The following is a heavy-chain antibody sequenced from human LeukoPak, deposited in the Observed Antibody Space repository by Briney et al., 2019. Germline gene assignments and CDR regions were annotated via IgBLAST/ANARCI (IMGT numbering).Heavy chain of an antibody. CDR3: AREQYGDYGMNWFDP. CDR2: ISSSSSTI. J-gene: IGHJ5*02. D-gene: IGHD4-17*01. Sequence: GGSLRLSCAASGFTFSHYEMNWVRQAPGKGLEWVSYISSSSSTIYYADSVKGRFTISRDNAKNSLYLQMNSLRAEDTAVYYCAREQYGDYGMNWFDPWGQGTLVTVSS. CDR1: GFTFSHYE. V-gene: IGHV3-48*03.